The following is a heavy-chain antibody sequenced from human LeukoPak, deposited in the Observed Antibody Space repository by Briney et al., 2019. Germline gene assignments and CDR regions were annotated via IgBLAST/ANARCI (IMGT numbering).Heavy chain of an antibody. CDR1: GGTFNNSA. D-gene: IGHD4-17*01. CDR2: IMPLFGTA. Sequence: SVKVSCKTSGGTFNNSAISWVRQAPGQGLEWLGGIMPLFGTAGYAQEFQGRVTITKDESTRTVYLELPSLTSDDTAVYYCARDVHGDYGSGWFDPWGQGTLVSVSS. CDR3: ARDVHGDYGSGWFDP. V-gene: IGHV1-69*05. J-gene: IGHJ5*02.